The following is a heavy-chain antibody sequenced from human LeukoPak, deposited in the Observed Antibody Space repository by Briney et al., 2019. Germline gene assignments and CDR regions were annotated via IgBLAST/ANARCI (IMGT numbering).Heavy chain of an antibody. D-gene: IGHD4-17*01. J-gene: IGHJ6*03. V-gene: IGHV1-69*05. CDR2: IIPILGTA. CDR1: GGTFSSYA. CDR3: ARGVDYGDYLYYYYMDV. Sequence: SVKVSCKASGGTFSSYAISWVRQAPGQGLEWMGGIIPILGTANYAQKFQGRVTITTDESTSTAYMELSSLRSEDTAVYYCARGVDYGDYLYYYYMDVWGKGTTVTVSS.